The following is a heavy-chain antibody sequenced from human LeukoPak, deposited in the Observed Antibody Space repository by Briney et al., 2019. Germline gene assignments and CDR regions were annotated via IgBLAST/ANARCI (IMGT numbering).Heavy chain of an antibody. CDR1: GYTFTSYG. D-gene: IGHD3-22*01. J-gene: IGHJ3*02. CDR2: ISAYNGNT. Sequence: GASVKVSCKASGYTFTSYGISWVRQAPGQELEWMGWISAYNGNTNYAQKLQGRVTMTTDTYTSTAYMELRSLRSDDTAVYYCARDRVYYDSSGYYLSAFDIWGQGTMVTVSS. CDR3: ARDRVYYDSSGYYLSAFDI. V-gene: IGHV1-18*01.